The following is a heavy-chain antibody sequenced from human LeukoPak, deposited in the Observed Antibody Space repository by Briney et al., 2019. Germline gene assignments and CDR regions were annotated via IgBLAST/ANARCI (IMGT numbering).Heavy chain of an antibody. CDR3: ARDLCMSCAFDI. Sequence: PSETLSLTCAVSGASIISRNWWSWVRQPPGKGLEWIGEIYHSGSTNYNPSLKSRVTISLDKSKTQFSLRLTSVTAADTAVYYCARDLCMSCAFDIWGGSTIHPVSS. J-gene: IGHJ3*02. CDR1: GASIISRNW. CDR2: IYHSGST. D-gene: IGHD2-8*01. V-gene: IGHV4-4*02.